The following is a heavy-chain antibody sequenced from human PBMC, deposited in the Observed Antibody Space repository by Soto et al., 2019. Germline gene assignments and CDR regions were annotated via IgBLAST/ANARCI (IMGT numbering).Heavy chain of an antibody. CDR2: IYHSGST. V-gene: IGHV4-30-2*01. J-gene: IGHJ5*02. CDR1: GGSISSGGYS. Sequence: QLQLQESGSGLVKPSQTLSLTCAVSGGSISSGGYSWSWIRQPPGKGLEWIGYIYHSGSTYYNPSQKSPFTISVDRSMIQFSLKRGAVTAAATAVYSGARVPGPSGQGTLVTASS. CDR3: ARVPGP.